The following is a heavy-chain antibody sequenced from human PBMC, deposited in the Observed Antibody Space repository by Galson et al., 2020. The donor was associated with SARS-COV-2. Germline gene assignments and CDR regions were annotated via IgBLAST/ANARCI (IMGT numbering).Heavy chain of an antibody. V-gene: IGHV5-51*01. D-gene: IGHD3-10*01. CDR1: GYSFTSYW. J-gene: IGHJ4*02. Sequence: GESLKLSCKGSGYSFTSYWIGWVRQMPGNGLEWMGIIYPGDSDTRYSPSFQGQVTISADKSISTAYLQWSSLKASDTAMYYCARHRSFGELLSVPYFDYWGQGTLVTVSS. CDR3: ARHRSFGELLSVPYFDY. CDR2: IYPGDSDT.